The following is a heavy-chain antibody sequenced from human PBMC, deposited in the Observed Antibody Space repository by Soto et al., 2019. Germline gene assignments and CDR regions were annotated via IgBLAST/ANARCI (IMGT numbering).Heavy chain of an antibody. Sequence: DAQLLESGGRLVQPGGSLRLSCAASGFTFNAYSLSWVRQAPGKGLEWVSAISTTGGSTYYADSVKGRFTISRDNSQNTLSLQMNSLRAEDTAVYYCARPDGATYNFRYWGQGTLVTVSS. CDR2: ISTTGGST. J-gene: IGHJ4*02. CDR1: GFTFNAYS. D-gene: IGHD1-1*01. V-gene: IGHV3-23*01. CDR3: ARPDGATYNFRY.